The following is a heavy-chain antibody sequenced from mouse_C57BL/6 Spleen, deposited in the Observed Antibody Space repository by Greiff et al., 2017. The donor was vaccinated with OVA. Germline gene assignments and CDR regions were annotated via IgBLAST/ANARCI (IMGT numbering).Heavy chain of an antibody. J-gene: IGHJ1*03. CDR2: IYPRSGNT. Sequence: QQSGAELARPGASVKLSCKASGYTFTSYGISWVKQRTGQGLEWIGEIYPRSGNTYYNEKFKGKATLTADKSSSTAYMELRSLTSEDSAVYFCARSPLYYGSSYWYFDVWGTGTTVTVSS. V-gene: IGHV1-81*01. CDR3: ARSPLYYGSSYWYFDV. D-gene: IGHD1-1*01. CDR1: GYTFTSYG.